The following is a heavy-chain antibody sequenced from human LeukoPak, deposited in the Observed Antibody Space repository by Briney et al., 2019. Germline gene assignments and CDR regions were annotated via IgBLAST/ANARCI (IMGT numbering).Heavy chain of an antibody. J-gene: IGHJ3*02. D-gene: IGHD3-22*01. CDR3: ATERITMIVVAPGSAFDI. CDR2: IIPIFGTA. Sequence: SVKVSCKASGGTFSSYAISWVRQAPGQGLEWMGGIIPIFGTANYAQKFQGRVTITTDESMSTAYMELSSLRSEDTAVYYCATERITMIVVAPGSAFDIWGQGTMVTVSS. CDR1: GGTFSSYA. V-gene: IGHV1-69*05.